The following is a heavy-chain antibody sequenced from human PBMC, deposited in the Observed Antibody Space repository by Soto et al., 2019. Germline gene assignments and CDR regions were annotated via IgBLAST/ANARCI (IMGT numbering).Heavy chain of an antibody. CDR3: AKGGRLRSPFGF. J-gene: IGHJ4*02. CDR1: GGSLTDNH. Sequence: SETLSLTCAVYGGSLTDNHWGWIRQTPGKGLEWIGEIHHSGFTNYNPSLKSRVTISVDTPNNQFSLKLSSVTAADTAVYFCAKGGRLRSPFGFWGQGTPVTVSS. V-gene: IGHV4-34*01. D-gene: IGHD4-17*01. CDR2: IHHSGFT.